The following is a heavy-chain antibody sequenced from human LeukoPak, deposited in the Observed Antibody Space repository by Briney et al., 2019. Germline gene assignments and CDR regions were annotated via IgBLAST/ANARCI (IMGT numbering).Heavy chain of an antibody. CDR1: GITFTNAW. V-gene: IGHV3-15*01. Sequence: SGGSLRLSCAASGITFTNAWMSCVRQAPGKGLEWVGRIRSIPDSGTTDYAAPVKGRFTISRDDSKNTLYLQMNSLKPEDTAAYYCSTRLYGGPAYWGQGTLVTVSS. J-gene: IGHJ4*02. D-gene: IGHD4-23*01. CDR3: STRLYGGPAY. CDR2: IRSIPDSGTT.